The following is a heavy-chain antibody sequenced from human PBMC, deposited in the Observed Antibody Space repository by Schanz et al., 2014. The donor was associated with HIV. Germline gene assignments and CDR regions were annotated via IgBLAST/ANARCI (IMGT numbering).Heavy chain of an antibody. D-gene: IGHD3-22*01. Sequence: EVQLVESGGGLVQPGRSLRLSCAASRFTFSVYAMNWVRQAPGKGLEWVSSISSSSSYIYYADSMKGRFTISRDNAKNSLYLQMNSLRAEDTAVYYCVRVRSPRVKIVVVMDYYYYAMDVWGQGTTVTVSS. CDR1: RFTFSVYA. CDR2: ISSSSSYI. V-gene: IGHV3-21*01. CDR3: VRVRSPRVKIVVVMDYYYYAMDV. J-gene: IGHJ6*02.